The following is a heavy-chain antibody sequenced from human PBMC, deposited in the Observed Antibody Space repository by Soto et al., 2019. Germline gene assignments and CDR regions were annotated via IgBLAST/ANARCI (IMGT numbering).Heavy chain of an antibody. CDR3: ARGPATYYDILTGYYAAWFDP. CDR1: GYTFTSYA. Sequence: GASVKVSCKASGYTFTSYAMHWVRQAPGQRLEWMGWINAGNGNTKYPQKFQGRVTITRDTSASTAYMELSSLRSEDTAVYYCARGPATYYDILTGYYAAWFDPWGQGTQVTVSS. J-gene: IGHJ5*02. CDR2: INAGNGNT. D-gene: IGHD3-9*01. V-gene: IGHV1-3*01.